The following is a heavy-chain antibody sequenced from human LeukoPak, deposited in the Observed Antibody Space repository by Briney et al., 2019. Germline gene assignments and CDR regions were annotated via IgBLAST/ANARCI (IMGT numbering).Heavy chain of an antibody. CDR1: GGSIGSYY. D-gene: IGHD4-17*01. V-gene: IGHV4-59*08. J-gene: IGHJ4*02. CDR2: IYNSGST. CDR3: ARVSGDYIDY. Sequence: SETLSLTCTVSGGSIGSYYLAWIRQPPGKGLEWIGYIYNSGSTNYNPSLKSRVTISVDTSKNQFSLNLSSVTAADTAVYYCARVSGDYIDYWGQGTLVTVSS.